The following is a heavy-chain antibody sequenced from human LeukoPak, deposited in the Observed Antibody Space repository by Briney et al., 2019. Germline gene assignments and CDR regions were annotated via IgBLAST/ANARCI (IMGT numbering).Heavy chain of an antibody. D-gene: IGHD3-3*01. CDR3: ARASAFRSYYDFWSGYYTRPDYYYYMDV. V-gene: IGHV4-39*06. CDR2: VYYSGST. CDR1: GGSISSSSYY. J-gene: IGHJ6*03. Sequence: SETLSLTCTVSGGSISSSSYYWGWIRQPPGKGLEWIGSVYYSGSTYYNPSLKSRVTISVDTSKNQFPLKLSSVTAAGTAVYYCARASAFRSYYDFWSGYYTRPDYYYYMDVWGKGTTVTVSS.